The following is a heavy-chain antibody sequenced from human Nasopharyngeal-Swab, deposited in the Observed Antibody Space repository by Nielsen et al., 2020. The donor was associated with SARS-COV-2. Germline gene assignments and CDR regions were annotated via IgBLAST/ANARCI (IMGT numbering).Heavy chain of an antibody. CDR2: IYYSGST. V-gene: IGHV4-39*01. D-gene: IGHD6-19*01. Sequence: WIRQPPGKGLEWIGSIYYSGSTYYNPSLKRRVTISVGTYKNKSSLQLSSGPAADTAVYYCARRGRIAVAGFFDYWGQGTLVTVSS. J-gene: IGHJ4*02. CDR3: ARRGRIAVAGFFDY.